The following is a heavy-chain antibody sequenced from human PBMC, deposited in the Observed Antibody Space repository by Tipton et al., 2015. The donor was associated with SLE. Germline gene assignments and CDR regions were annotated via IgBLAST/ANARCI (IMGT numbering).Heavy chain of an antibody. V-gene: IGHV4-34*01. D-gene: IGHD1-26*01. CDR1: GASFSGYY. Sequence: LRLSCAVYGASFSGYYWSWIRQPPGKGLEWIGEINHSGSTNYNPSLKSRVTISVDTSKNQFSLKLSSVTAADTAVYYCASNTRGAFDIWGQGTMVTVSS. J-gene: IGHJ3*02. CDR3: ASNTRGAFDI. CDR2: INHSGST.